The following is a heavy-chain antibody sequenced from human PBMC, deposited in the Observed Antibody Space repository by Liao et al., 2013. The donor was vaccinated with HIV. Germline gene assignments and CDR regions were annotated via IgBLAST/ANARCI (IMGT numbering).Heavy chain of an antibody. D-gene: IGHD6-19*01. V-gene: IGHV4-34*01. CDR1: GGSVSGYY. CDR3: ARGRRNYSSGWYYFDY. CDR2: INYSGST. Sequence: QVQLQQWGAGLLKPSETLSLTCAVYGGSVSGYYWSWIRQPPGKGLEWIGEINYSGSTNYNPSLKSRFTISIDTSKNHFSLKLSSVTAADTAVYYCARGRRNYSSGWYYFDYWGQGTLVTVSS. J-gene: IGHJ4*02.